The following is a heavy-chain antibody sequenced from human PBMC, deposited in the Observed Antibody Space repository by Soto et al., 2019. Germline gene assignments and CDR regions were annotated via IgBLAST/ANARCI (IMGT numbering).Heavy chain of an antibody. CDR3: ARAVTWGLDV. V-gene: IGHV3-48*02. CDR1: GFTFSLYS. D-gene: IGHD3-10*01. Sequence: EVQLVESGGGLVQHGGSLRLSCAASGFTFSLYSMSWVRQAPGKGLEWVSYISRSSTGIHYADSVKGRFTISRDDATNSVHLQMNSLRDGDTAVYYCARAVTWGLDVWGQGTTVSISS. CDR2: ISRSSTGI. J-gene: IGHJ6*02.